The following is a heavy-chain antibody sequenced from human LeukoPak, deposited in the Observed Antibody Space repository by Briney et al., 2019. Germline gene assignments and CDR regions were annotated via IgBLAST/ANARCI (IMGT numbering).Heavy chain of an antibody. CDR3: AKGSRTRQYCSSTSCYTRGYYMDV. V-gene: IGHV3-33*06. CDR2: IWYNGDNK. Sequence: GGSLRLSCAASGFTFRNYGMHWVRQTPGKGLEWVAVIWYNGDNKYYADSVKGRFTISRDNSKNTLYLQMNSLRAEDTAVYYCAKGSRTRQYCSSTSCYTRGYYMDVWGKGTTVTVSS. J-gene: IGHJ6*03. D-gene: IGHD2-2*02. CDR1: GFTFRNYG.